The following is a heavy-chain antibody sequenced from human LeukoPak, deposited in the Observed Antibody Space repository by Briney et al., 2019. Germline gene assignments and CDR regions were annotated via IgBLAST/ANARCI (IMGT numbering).Heavy chain of an antibody. Sequence: ASVKVSCKASGYTFTGYHIHWVRQAPGQGLEWMGRINPYSGDTNFAQKFQGRVTMTRDTSITTAYMDLSSLTPDDTAVYFCARDQGSLTSSWYTGYWGQGTQVTVFS. CDR2: INPYSGDT. V-gene: IGHV1-2*06. CDR3: ARDQGSLTSSWYTGY. J-gene: IGHJ4*02. CDR1: GYTFTGYH. D-gene: IGHD6-19*01.